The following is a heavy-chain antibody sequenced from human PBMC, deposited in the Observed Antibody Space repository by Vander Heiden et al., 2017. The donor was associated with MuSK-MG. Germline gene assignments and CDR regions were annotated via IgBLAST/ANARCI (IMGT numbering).Heavy chain of an antibody. V-gene: IGHV4-59*08. D-gene: IGHD3-3*01. Sequence: QVHLEESGPGLVKPSETLSLTGSVSGGSISNYYWSWIRQFPVKGLEWIGYIYYTGSTSDNLSLRIRLSMSVDRAKNQFSLKLASVTAADTAAYYCAGGLGYYDFWNGFDYWGLG. CDR3: AGGLGYYDFWNGFDY. J-gene: IGHJ4*02. CDR2: IYYTGST. CDR1: GGSISNYY.